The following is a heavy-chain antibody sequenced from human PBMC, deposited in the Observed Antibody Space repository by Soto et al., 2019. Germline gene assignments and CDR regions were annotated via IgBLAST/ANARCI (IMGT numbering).Heavy chain of an antibody. CDR3: AKKVVPHFSGYYPEDY. CDR1: GFTFSSYG. V-gene: IGHV3-30*18. CDR2: ISYDGSNK. D-gene: IGHD3-22*01. Sequence: GGSLRLSCAASGFTFSSYGMHWVRQAPGKGLEWVAVISYDGSNKYYADSVKGRFTISRDNSKNTLYLQMNSLRAEDTAVYYCAKKVVPHFSGYYPEDYWGQGTLVTVSS. J-gene: IGHJ4*02.